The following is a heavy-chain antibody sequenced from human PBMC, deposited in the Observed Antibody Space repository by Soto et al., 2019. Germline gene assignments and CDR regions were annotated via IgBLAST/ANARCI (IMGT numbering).Heavy chain of an antibody. CDR2: ISTSNGHT. CDR3: VRDLPSEAPFCDL. V-gene: IGHV1-18*01. Sequence: QVQLIQSGAEVKRPGAALKVSCRASGYAFNTYGVSWVRQAPGQGLEWVGWISTSNGHTNVAQNFQGRITLTTDTSKSTAYVELRSTTSDDTAVYYCVRDLPSEAPFCDLWGQGTLVTVSA. J-gene: IGHJ5*02. CDR1: GYAFNTYG.